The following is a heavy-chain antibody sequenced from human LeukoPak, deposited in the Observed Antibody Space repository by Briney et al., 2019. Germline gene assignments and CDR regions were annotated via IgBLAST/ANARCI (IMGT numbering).Heavy chain of an antibody. J-gene: IGHJ4*02. D-gene: IGHD3-3*01. V-gene: IGHV1-8*03. CDR2: MNPNSGDT. Sequence: ASVKVSCKASGYNFTNYDINWVRQAAGQGLEWMGWMNPNSGDTGYAQKFQGRVTITGNTSISTAYMELSGLRSEDTAVYYCARGRRVTIFGVVLPYFDYWGQRTLVTVSS. CDR3: ARGRRVTIFGVVLPYFDY. CDR1: GYNFTNYD.